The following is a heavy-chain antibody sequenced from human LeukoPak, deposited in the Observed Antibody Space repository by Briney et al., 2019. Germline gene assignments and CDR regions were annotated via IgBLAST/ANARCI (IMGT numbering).Heavy chain of an antibody. J-gene: IGHJ4*02. Sequence: PSETLSLTCTVSGGSISSYYWSWIRQPPGKGLEWIGYIYYSGSTNYNPFLKSRVTISVDTSKNQFSLKLSSVTAADTAVYYCARAVAGTTFDYWGQGTLVTVSS. D-gene: IGHD6-19*01. CDR2: IYYSGST. CDR3: ARAVAGTTFDY. CDR1: GGSISSYY. V-gene: IGHV4-59*01.